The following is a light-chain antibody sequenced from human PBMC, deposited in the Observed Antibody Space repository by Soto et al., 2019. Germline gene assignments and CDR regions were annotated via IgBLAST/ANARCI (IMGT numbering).Light chain of an antibody. V-gene: IGLV1-44*01. CDR2: SDN. J-gene: IGLJ3*02. CDR1: NSNIGRNT. Sequence: QSVLTQPPSASGTPGQRVTISCSGSNSNIGRNTVNWYQQFPGAAPNLLIHSDNQRPSGVPERFSGSRSGTSASLAISGRQSEDEADYYCAAWDESPNVPVFGGGTKLTVL. CDR3: AAWDESPNVPV.